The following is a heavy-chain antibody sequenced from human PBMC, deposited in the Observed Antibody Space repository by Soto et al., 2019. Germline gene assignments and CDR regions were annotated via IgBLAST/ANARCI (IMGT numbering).Heavy chain of an antibody. CDR2: IKHDGREK. J-gene: IGHJ6*02. CDR3: ARVGAARHLYYGLDV. D-gene: IGHD6-6*01. V-gene: IGHV3-7*03. CDR1: RFTFSTFW. Sequence: EAQLVESGGGLVQPGGSLRLSCAASRFTFSTFWLSWVRQAPGKGLEWVANIKHDGREKYYVDSVKGRFTISRDNAKNSLYLQMTSLTAEDTAVYYCARVGAARHLYYGLDVWGQGTTVTVSS.